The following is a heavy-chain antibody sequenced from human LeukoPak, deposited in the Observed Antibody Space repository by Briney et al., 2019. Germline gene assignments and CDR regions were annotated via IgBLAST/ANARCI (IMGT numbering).Heavy chain of an antibody. V-gene: IGHV3-23*01. CDR2: ISGSGGST. D-gene: IGHD3-9*01. CDR3: AKERRDILTGYQFDY. J-gene: IGHJ4*02. CDR1: GFTFSSYA. Sequence: GGSLRLSCAAPGFTFSSYAMSWVRQAPGKGLEWVSAISGSGGSTYYADSVKGRFTISRDNSKNTLYLQMNSLRAEDTAVYYCAKERRDILTGYQFDYWGQGTLVTVSS.